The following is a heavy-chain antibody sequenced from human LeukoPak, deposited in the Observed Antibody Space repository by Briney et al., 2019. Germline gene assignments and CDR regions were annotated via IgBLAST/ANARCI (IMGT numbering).Heavy chain of an antibody. D-gene: IGHD6-25*01. CDR2: IYYSGST. Sequence: SETLSLTCTVSGGSISSYYWSCIRQPPRKGLEWIGYIYYSGSTNYNPSLKSRVTISVDTSKNHFSLKVNSVIAADTAVYYCARGSGGVRPNWFDPWGQGILVTVSS. V-gene: IGHV4-59*01. CDR3: ARGSGGVRPNWFDP. CDR1: GGSISSYY. J-gene: IGHJ5*02.